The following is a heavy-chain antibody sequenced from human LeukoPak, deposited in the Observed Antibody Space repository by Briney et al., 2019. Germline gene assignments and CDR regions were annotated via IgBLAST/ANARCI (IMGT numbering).Heavy chain of an antibody. CDR1: GYTFSDYG. Sequence: GASVKVSCKPSGYTFSDYGITWVRQAPGQGIAWMGWISGYNGNTNYAESLQGRVTMTIDTSTSTAYMDLRSLRSDDTAVYYCARVGLVDNEYGFYFYMDVWGKGTTVIVSS. CDR3: ARVGLVDNEYGFYFYMDV. J-gene: IGHJ6*03. D-gene: IGHD4/OR15-4a*01. V-gene: IGHV1-18*01. CDR2: ISGYNGNT.